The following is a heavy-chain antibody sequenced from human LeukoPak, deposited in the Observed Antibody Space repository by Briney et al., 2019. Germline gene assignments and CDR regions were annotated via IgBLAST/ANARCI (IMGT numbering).Heavy chain of an antibody. Sequence: SETLSLTCAVYGGSFSGYYWSWIRQPPGKGLEWIGEINHSGSTNYNPSLKSRVTISVDTSKNQFSLKLSSVTAADTAVYYCARVVVVVTAIHARNDAFDIWGQGTMVTVSS. CDR3: ARVVVVVTAIHARNDAFDI. CDR1: GGSFSGYY. V-gene: IGHV4-34*01. CDR2: INHSGST. J-gene: IGHJ3*02. D-gene: IGHD2-21*02.